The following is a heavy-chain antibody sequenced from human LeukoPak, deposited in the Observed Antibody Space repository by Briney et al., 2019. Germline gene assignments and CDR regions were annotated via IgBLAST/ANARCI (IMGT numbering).Heavy chain of an antibody. CDR2: IIPIFGTA. CDR3: ARARGGDGYFDY. V-gene: IGHV1-69*05. J-gene: IGHJ4*02. CDR1: GGTFSSYA. Sequence: GASVKVSCKASGGTFSSYAISWVRQAPGQGLEWMGGIIPIFGTANYAQKFQGRVTITTDESTSTAYMELSSLGSEDTAVYYCARARGGDGYFDYWGQGTLVTVSS. D-gene: IGHD3-10*01.